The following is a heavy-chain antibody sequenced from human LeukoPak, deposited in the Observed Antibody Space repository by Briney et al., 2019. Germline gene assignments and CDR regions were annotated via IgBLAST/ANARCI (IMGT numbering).Heavy chain of an antibody. CDR2: ISSSSTYI. J-gene: IGHJ4*02. CDR3: ASGIYYTSVHTWSPV. CDR1: GFTFSSYS. D-gene: IGHD1-26*01. Sequence: GGSLRLSCAASGFTFSSYSMNWVRQAPGGGLEWVSSISSSSTYIYYTDSVKGRFTISRDDASNSLALQMNSLRAEDTAVYYCASGIYYTSVHTWSPVWGQGTLVTVSS. V-gene: IGHV3-21*01.